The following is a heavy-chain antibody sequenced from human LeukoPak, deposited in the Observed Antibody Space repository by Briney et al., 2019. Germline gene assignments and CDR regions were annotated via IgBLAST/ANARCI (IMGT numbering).Heavy chain of an antibody. Sequence: GGSLRLSCAAAGFTFSNYGIHWVRQAPGKGLEWVAFIRYDGSNKYYADSVNGGFTISKDDYKNTLYMQRNRLSTEATAVYYCAKDRIVGAARVPSDYWGQGTLVTVSS. CDR1: GFTFSNYG. J-gene: IGHJ4*02. CDR3: AKDRIVGAARVPSDY. V-gene: IGHV3-30*02. CDR2: IRYDGSNK. D-gene: IGHD1-26*01.